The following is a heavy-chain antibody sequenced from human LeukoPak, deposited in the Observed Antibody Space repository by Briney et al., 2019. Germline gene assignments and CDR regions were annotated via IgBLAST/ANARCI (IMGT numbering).Heavy chain of an antibody. V-gene: IGHV3-33*01. CDR1: GFTFSSYG. CDR3: ARDLSAVAVAGTGFDP. Sequence: GGSLRLSCAASGFTFSSYGMHWVRQAPGKGLEWVAVIWYDGSNKYYADSVKGRFTISRDNSKNTLYLQMNSLRAEDTAVYYCARDLSAVAVAGTGFDPWGQGTLVTVSS. CDR2: IWYDGSNK. D-gene: IGHD6-19*01. J-gene: IGHJ5*02.